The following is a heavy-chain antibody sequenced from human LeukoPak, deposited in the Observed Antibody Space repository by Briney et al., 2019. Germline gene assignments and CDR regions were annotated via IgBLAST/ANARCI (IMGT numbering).Heavy chain of an antibody. Sequence: SETLSLTCAVSGGSISSGGYSWSWIRQPPGKGLEWIGYFYFTGSTYYNPSLKSRLSISLDTSKNQSSLRLSSVTAADTAVYYCARVGGGIAAAIDYWGQGTLVTVSS. CDR3: ARVGGGIAAAIDY. D-gene: IGHD6-13*01. CDR1: GGSISSGGYS. J-gene: IGHJ4*02. V-gene: IGHV4-30-4*07. CDR2: FYFTGST.